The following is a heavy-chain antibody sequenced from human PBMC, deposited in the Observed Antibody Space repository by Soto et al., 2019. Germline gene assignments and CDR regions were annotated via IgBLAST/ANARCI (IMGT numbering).Heavy chain of an antibody. Sequence: SETLSLTCSVSGASISSGHYYWTWIRQHPGKGLEWIGSIYNTGSTSYNPSLTSRLSISVDTSENHFSLRLFSVTVADTAVYYCALALGPTTGLDYWGQGSLVTAPQ. D-gene: IGHD7-27*01. CDR2: IYNTGST. J-gene: IGHJ4*02. CDR3: ALALGPTTGLDY. V-gene: IGHV4-31*03. CDR1: GASISSGHYY.